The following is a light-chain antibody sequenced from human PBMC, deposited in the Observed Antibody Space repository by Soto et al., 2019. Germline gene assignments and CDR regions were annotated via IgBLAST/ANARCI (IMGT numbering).Light chain of an antibody. CDR1: QGISSA. CDR2: DAS. CDR3: QQFNNYPLT. Sequence: AIQLTQSPSSLSASVGDRVTITCRASQGISSALAWYQQKPGKAPKLLIYDASSVESGVPSRCSGSGSETDFTLTISSLQPEDVATYYCQQFNNYPLTFGGGTKVEIK. J-gene: IGKJ4*01. V-gene: IGKV1D-13*01.